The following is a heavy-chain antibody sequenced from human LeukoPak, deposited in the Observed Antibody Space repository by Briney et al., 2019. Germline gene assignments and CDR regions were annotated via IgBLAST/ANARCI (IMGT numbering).Heavy chain of an antibody. D-gene: IGHD3-10*01. J-gene: IGHJ4*02. Sequence: GGSLRLSCAASGFTFSSYAMNWVRQAPGKGLEWVSGTGSTGVSTFYADSVKGRFTVSRDNSKNTLSLQMNSLRAEGTAVYYCAKGTKPYYGSGSYYPDYWGQGTLVTVSS. CDR2: TGSTGVST. CDR3: AKGTKPYYGSGSYYPDY. CDR1: GFTFSSYA. V-gene: IGHV3-23*01.